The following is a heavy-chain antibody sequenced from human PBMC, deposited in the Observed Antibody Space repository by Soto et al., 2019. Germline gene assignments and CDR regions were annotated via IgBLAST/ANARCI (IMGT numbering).Heavy chain of an antibody. CDR1: GGSISSYY. J-gene: IGHJ4*02. V-gene: IGHV4-59*01. CDR2: IYYSGST. CDR3: ARGGERDDFWSGYQFDY. D-gene: IGHD3-3*01. Sequence: SETLSLTCTVSGGSISSYYWSWIRQPPGKGLEWIGYIYYSGSTNYNPSLKSRVTISVDTSKNQFSLKLSSVTAADTAVYYCARGGERDDFWSGYQFDYWGQGTLVTVSS.